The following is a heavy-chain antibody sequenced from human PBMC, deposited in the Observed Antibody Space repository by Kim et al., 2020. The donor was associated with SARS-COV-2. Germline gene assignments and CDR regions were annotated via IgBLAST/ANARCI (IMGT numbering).Heavy chain of an antibody. CDR2: IKQDGSEK. CDR3: ARGEWLGAGYYFKY. J-gene: IGHJ4*02. D-gene: IGHD6-19*01. CDR1: GFTFSRYW. V-gene: IGHV3-7*01. Sequence: GGSLRLSCAASGFTFSRYWMTWVRQAPGKGLEWVANIKQDGSEKYYVDSVKGRFTISRDNAKNSLYLQMNSLRAEDTALYYCARGEWLGAGYYFKYWGQG.